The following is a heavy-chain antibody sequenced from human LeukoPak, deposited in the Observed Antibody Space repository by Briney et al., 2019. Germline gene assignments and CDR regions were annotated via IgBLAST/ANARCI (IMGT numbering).Heavy chain of an antibody. Sequence: GGSLRLSCEASGITFSGSAMHWVRQAPGKGLEWVGRIRRNRDNYATAYAASVKGRFTISRDDLKDTAYLQMSSLKTEDTAVYYCTRRFGVNSWWFDPWGQGTLVTVSS. V-gene: IGHV3-73*01. CDR1: GITFSGSA. D-gene: IGHD3-10*01. CDR2: IRRNRDNYAT. J-gene: IGHJ5*02. CDR3: TRRFGVNSWWFDP.